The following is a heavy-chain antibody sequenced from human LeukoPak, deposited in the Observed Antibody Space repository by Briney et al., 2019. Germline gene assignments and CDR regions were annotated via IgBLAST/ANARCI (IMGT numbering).Heavy chain of an antibody. V-gene: IGHV3-23*01. Sequence: GGSLRLSCAASGFTFDDYAMSWVRQAPGKGLEWVSAISGSGGSTYYADSVKGRFTISRDNSKNTLYLQMNSLRAEDTAVYYCAKGLLRQPFDPWGQGTLVTVSS. J-gene: IGHJ5*02. CDR3: AKGLLRQPFDP. CDR1: GFTFDDYA. D-gene: IGHD3-16*01. CDR2: ISGSGGST.